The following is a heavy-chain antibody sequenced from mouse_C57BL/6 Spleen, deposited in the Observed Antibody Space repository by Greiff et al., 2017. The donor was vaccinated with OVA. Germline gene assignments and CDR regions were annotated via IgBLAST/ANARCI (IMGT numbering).Heavy chain of an antibody. J-gene: IGHJ2*01. CDR2: ISYDGSN. CDR1: GYSITSGYY. V-gene: IGHV3-6*01. Sequence: DVKLQESGPGLVKPSQSLSLTCSVTGYSITSGYYWNWIRQFPGNKLEWMGYISYDGSNNYNPSLKNRISITRDTSKNQFFLKLNSVTTEDTATYYCARDRTYYGSSYGYFDYWGQGTTLTVSS. D-gene: IGHD1-1*01. CDR3: ARDRTYYGSSYGYFDY.